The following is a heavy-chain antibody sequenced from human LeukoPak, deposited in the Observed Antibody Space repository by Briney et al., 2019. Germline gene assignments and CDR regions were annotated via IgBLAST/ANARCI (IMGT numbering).Heavy chain of an antibody. CDR1: GFTFSSYG. Sequence: PGRSLRLSCAASGFTFSSYGMHWVRQAPGKGLEWVAVIWYDGSNKYYADSVKGRFTISRDNSKNTLYLQMNSLRAEDTAVYYCARSLYRRRTIIAVAGVYYFDYWGQGTLVTVSS. V-gene: IGHV3-33*01. D-gene: IGHD6-19*01. CDR2: IWYDGSNK. J-gene: IGHJ4*02. CDR3: ARSLYRRRTIIAVAGVYYFDY.